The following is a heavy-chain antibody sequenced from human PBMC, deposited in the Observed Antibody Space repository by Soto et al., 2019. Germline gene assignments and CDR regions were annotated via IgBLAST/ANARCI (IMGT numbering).Heavy chain of an antibody. CDR1: GFTVSNYA. V-gene: IGHV3-23*01. D-gene: IGHD2-2*01. CDR3: AKKSTDSSGYSDY. J-gene: IGHJ4*02. Sequence: EVQLLESGGGLVQPGGSRRLSCATSGFTVSNYAMSWVRQAPGKGLEWVSGISGSGGSSYYADSVKGQFTISRDNSKNARNLQMNNLRAEDTAVYYCAKKSTDSSGYSDYWGQGTVVTVSS. CDR2: ISGSGGSS.